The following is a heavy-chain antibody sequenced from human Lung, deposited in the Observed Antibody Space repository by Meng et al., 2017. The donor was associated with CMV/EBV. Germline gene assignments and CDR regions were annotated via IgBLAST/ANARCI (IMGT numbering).Heavy chain of an antibody. CDR2: IYYSGST. V-gene: IGHV4-30-4*08. J-gene: IGHJ5*02. CDR1: GGSINSGGYY. Sequence: LXCTVSGGSINSGGYYWSWVRQHPGKGLEWIGYIYYSGSTYYNPSLKSRVTISIDTSKNQFSLNLSSVTAADTAVYYCARGYFRLGISLRGGWFGPWGQGNXVNGAS. CDR3: ARGYFRLGISLRGGWFGP. D-gene: IGHD3-9*01.